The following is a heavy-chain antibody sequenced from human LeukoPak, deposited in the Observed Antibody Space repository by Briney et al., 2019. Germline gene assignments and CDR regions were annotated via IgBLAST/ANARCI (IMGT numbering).Heavy chain of an antibody. CDR1: GFSFTTHN. V-gene: IGHV3-30*18. J-gene: IGHJ4*02. Sequence: GGSLRLSCAASGFSFTTHNMNWVRQAPGKGLEWVAVISYDGSNKYYADSVKGRFTISRDNSKNTLYLQMNSLRAEDTAVYYCAKALEDTAIGYWGQGTLVTVSS. CDR2: ISYDGSNK. CDR3: AKALEDTAIGY. D-gene: IGHD5-18*01.